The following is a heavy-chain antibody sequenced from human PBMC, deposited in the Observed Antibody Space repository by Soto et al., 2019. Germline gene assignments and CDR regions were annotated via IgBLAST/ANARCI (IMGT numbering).Heavy chain of an antibody. V-gene: IGHV1-18*01. CDR1: GYTFGHFY. D-gene: IGHD3-9*01. CDR3: ARDEGGYDILTGYYKAHHFDQ. Sequence: QVQLVQSGAEVKKPGDSVKVSCKASGYTFGHFYITWVRQAPGQGLEWMGAISPHNRNTNYAEKFRGRVTMTTHTSTTTAYMELRSLRSDDTAVYYCARDEGGYDILTGYYKAHHFDQWGQGALVTASS. J-gene: IGHJ4*02. CDR2: ISPHNRNT.